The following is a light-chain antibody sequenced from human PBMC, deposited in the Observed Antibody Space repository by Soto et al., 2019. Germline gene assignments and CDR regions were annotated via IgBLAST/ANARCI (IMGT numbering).Light chain of an antibody. CDR1: TGAVTSRYY. Sequence: QAVVTQEPSLTVSPGGTGTLTCASSTGAVTSRYYPNWFQQKPGQAPRALIYSTSDKHSWTPARFSGYLLRGNAALTLEGVQHEDEAEDYCLPYCGDPQRWVFGAGTKLAVL. CDR3: LPYCGDPQRWV. J-gene: IGLJ3*02. CDR2: STS. V-gene: IGLV7-43*01.